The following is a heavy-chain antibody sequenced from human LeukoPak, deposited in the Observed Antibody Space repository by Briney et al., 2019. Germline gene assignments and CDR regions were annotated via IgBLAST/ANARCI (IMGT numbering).Heavy chain of an antibody. J-gene: IGHJ4*02. CDR3: ARHGGQWPNYFDY. CDR1: GGSISSYY. V-gene: IGHV4-59*08. Sequence: SETLYLTCTVSGGSISSYYWSWIRQPPGKGLEWIGYIYYRGSTNYNPSLKSRVTISVDTSKNQFSLELSSVTAADTAVYYCARHGGQWPNYFDYWGQGTLVTVSS. CDR2: IYYRGST. D-gene: IGHD6-19*01.